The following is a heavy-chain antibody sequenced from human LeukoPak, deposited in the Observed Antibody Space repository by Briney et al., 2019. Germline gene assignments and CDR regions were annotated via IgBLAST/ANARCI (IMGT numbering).Heavy chain of an antibody. V-gene: IGHV3-53*01. CDR3: ARVQYGSFDY. D-gene: IGHD4-4*01. CDR1: GFTFSSYS. Sequence: GGSLRLSCAASGFTFSSYSMNWVRQAPGKGLEWVSVIHSDGSTYYADSVKGRFTISRDNSKNTLYLQMNSLRAEDTAVYYCARVQYGSFDYWGQGTLVTVSS. J-gene: IGHJ4*02. CDR2: IHSDGST.